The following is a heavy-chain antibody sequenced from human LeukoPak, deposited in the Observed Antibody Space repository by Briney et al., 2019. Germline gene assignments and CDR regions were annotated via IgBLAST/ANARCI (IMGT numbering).Heavy chain of an antibody. D-gene: IGHD4-11*01. CDR2: INQYVSEK. J-gene: IGHJ6*02. V-gene: IGHV3-7*01. CDR3: AKDLQGTSAYGMDV. Sequence: GRCLRLFCAASGFTLSSYWLSWVRQASGKGWEEVTNINQYVSEKYSVGTLRAEFTISRDNARTPLYLKMNSLRAEDTAGYYWAKDLQGTSAYGMDVCGQGTTVTVSS. CDR1: GFTLSSYW.